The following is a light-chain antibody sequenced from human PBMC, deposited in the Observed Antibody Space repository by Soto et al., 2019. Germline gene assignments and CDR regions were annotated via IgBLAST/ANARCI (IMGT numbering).Light chain of an antibody. J-gene: IGLJ2*01. Sequence: QSALTQPASVSGSPGQSITISCTGTSSDVGGYNYVSWYQQHPGKAPKLMIYDVSNRPSGVSNRFSGSKSGNTASLTLSGLQAQDEADYYCSSHTRRILFGGGTQLTVL. CDR1: SSDVGGYNY. CDR3: SSHTRRIL. CDR2: DVS. V-gene: IGLV2-14*01.